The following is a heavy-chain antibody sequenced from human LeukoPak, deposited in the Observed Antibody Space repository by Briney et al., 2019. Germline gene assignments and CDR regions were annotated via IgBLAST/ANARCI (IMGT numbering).Heavy chain of an antibody. CDR2: IYSGGST. D-gene: IGHD6-13*01. CDR3: ARDVVTAAAGSYYYYGMDV. Sequence: GGSQRLSCAPAGFTVSSNYMSSARHAPGKGLEWVSVIYSGGSTYYADSVKARFPISRDNSKNPLYLQMNSLRAEDTAVYYCARDVVTAAAGSYYYYGMDVWGKGTTVTVSS. CDR1: GFTVSSNY. J-gene: IGHJ6*04. V-gene: IGHV3-53*01.